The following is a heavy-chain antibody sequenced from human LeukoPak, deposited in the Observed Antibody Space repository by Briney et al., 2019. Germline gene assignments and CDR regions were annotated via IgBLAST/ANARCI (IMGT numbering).Heavy chain of an antibody. D-gene: IGHD3-10*01. Sequence: GGSLRLSCAASGFTFSNYAMHWVRQAPGQGLEWVAFISYDGYMKYYADSVKGRFTISRDNSKNTLYLQMNSLRAEDTAVYYCVRESVDGSGSGAFDIWGQGQWSASL. CDR2: ISYDGYMK. V-gene: IGHV3-30*04. CDR1: GFTFSNYA. J-gene: IGHJ3*02. CDR3: VRESVDGSGSGAFDI.